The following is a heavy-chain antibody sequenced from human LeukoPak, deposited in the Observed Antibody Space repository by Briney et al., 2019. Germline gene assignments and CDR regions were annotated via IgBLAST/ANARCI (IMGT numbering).Heavy chain of an antibody. V-gene: IGHV1-2*02. D-gene: IGHD1-26*01. J-gene: IGHJ4*02. CDR3: ARGGYSGTEKPNDY. Sequence: ASVKVSCKASGYTFSGYYMHWVRQAPGEGLEWLGWINPNSGGTYYTQKFQGRVTMTRDTSISTAHMELSSLRSDDTAVYYCARGGYSGTEKPNDYWGQGTLVTVSS. CDR1: GYTFSGYY. CDR2: INPNSGGT.